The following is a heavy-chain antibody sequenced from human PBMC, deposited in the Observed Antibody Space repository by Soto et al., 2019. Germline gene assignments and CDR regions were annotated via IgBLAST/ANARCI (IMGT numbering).Heavy chain of an antibody. D-gene: IGHD2-8*01. J-gene: IGHJ6*02. V-gene: IGHV3-9*01. CDR3: AKDMAYGVTPNYYYGMDV. Sequence: GVSRRLSCAASGFTYDNYAMHWVRQASEKDLQSVSRISGNCGSIGYADSVKGRFTISRDNAKNSLYLQMNSLRAEDTALYYCAKDMAYGVTPNYYYGMDVWGQGTTVTVSS. CDR2: ISGNCGSI. CDR1: GFTYDNYA.